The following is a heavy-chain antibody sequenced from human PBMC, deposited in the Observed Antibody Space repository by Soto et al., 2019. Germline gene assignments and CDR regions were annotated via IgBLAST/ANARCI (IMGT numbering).Heavy chain of an antibody. CDR1: GGSISSYY. V-gene: IGHV4-59*01. CDR3: AALEMAKDAFDI. D-gene: IGHD3-3*02. Sequence: SETLSLTCTVSGGSISSYYWSWIRQPPGKGLEWIGYIYYSGSTNYNPSLKSRVTISVDTSKNQFSLKLSSVTAADTAVYYCAALEMAKDAFDIWGQGTMVTVSS. J-gene: IGHJ3*02. CDR2: IYYSGST.